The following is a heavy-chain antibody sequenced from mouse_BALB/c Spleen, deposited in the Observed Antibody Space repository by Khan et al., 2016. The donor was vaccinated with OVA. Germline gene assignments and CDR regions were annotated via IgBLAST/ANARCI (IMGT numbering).Heavy chain of an antibody. J-gene: IGHJ4*01. CDR1: GFTFSSYA. V-gene: IGHV5-6-5*01. CDR2: INSCGST. Sequence: EVQLVESGGGLVKPGGSLKLSCSASGFTFSSYAVSWIRQTPDKRLEWVASINSCGSTYYPDSVKGRFTISRDDARNILYLQMSSLRSEDTAMYYCTRLVDYWGQGTSVTVSS. CDR3: TRLVDY.